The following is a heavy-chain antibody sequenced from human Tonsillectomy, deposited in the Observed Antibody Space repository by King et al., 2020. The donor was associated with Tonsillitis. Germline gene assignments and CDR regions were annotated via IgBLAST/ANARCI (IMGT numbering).Heavy chain of an antibody. D-gene: IGHD6-25*01. Sequence: HVQLVESGGGVVQPGRSLRLSCAASGFTFSSYAMHWVRQAPGKGLEWGAVISYDGSNKYYADSVKGRFTISRDNSKNTLYLQMNSLRAEDTAVYYCAGGAAAAAEYDACDIGGQGTMVTVAS. CDR3: AGGAAAAAEYDACDI. CDR1: GFTFSSYA. V-gene: IGHV3-30-3*01. J-gene: IGHJ3*02. CDR2: ISYDGSNK.